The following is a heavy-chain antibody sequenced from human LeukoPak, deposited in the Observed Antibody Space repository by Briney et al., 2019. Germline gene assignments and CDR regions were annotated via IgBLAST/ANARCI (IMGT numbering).Heavy chain of an antibody. V-gene: IGHV3-66*01. D-gene: IGHD5-18*01. Sequence: GGSLRLSCAPSGFSVNNLYMSWVRQAPGKGLEWVSVIYSGDRTYYADSVKGRFTISRDTSKNTVYLQMNSLRPEETAVYYCARDGEYSYGYGFDYWGQGTLVTVSS. CDR2: IYSGDRT. J-gene: IGHJ4*02. CDR1: GFSVNNLY. CDR3: ARDGEYSYGYGFDY.